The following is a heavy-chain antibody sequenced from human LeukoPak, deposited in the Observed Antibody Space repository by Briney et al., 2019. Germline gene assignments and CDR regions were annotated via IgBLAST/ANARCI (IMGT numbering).Heavy chain of an antibody. Sequence: PGGSLRLSCAASGVIVSRNFMSWVRQAPGKGLQWVAIMYAGGTTDYSDSVRGRSHISRDSSSNTLSLQINTLRAEDTAVYYCARGSGSGWPLDRWGQGALVIVSS. D-gene: IGHD6-19*01. CDR3: ARGSGSGWPLDR. CDR2: MYAGGTT. J-gene: IGHJ5*02. CDR1: GVIVSRNF. V-gene: IGHV3-53*01.